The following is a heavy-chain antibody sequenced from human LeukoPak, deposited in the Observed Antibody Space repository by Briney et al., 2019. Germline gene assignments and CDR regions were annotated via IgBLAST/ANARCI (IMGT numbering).Heavy chain of an antibody. V-gene: IGHV3-7*01. J-gene: IGHJ4*02. D-gene: IGHD3-16*01. CDR1: GFTFSDYY. CDR2: IKEDGSEK. CDR3: ARDDETTFGTDY. Sequence: GGSLRLSCAASGFTFSDYYMSWIRQAPGKGLEWVANIKEDGSEKYYVDSVKGRFTISRDNAKNSVYLHINSLRVEDTAVYYCARDDETTFGTDYWGQGTLVTVSS.